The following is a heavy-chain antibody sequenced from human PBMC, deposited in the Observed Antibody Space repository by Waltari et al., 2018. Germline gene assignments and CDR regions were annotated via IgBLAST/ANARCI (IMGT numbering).Heavy chain of an antibody. D-gene: IGHD3-10*01. CDR2: ISWNSGSI. CDR1: GFTFDDYA. Sequence: EVQLVESGGGLVQPGRSLRLSCAASGFTFDDYAMHWVRQAPGKGLEWVHGISWNSGSIGYADSVKGRFTISRDNAKNSLYLQMNSLRAEDTALYYCAKAKTYYYGSGSYYNNYYYYGMDVWGQGTTVTVSS. CDR3: AKAKTYYYGSGSYYNNYYYYGMDV. V-gene: IGHV3-9*01. J-gene: IGHJ6*02.